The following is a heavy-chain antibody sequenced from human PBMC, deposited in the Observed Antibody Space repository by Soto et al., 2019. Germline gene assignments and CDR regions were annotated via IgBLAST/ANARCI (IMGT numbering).Heavy chain of an antibody. J-gene: IGHJ4*01. CDR3: ARSNDNDGILPDY. Sequence: ASVKVSCKASGYTFTSYYMHWVRQAPGQGLEWMGIINPNGGSTTYARKFQGRLTMTTDTATSTLYMELSSLRSEDTAVYSCARSNDNDGILPDYWGHGTLVSVSS. D-gene: IGHD1-1*01. CDR2: INPNGGST. V-gene: IGHV1-46*01. CDR1: GYTFTSYY.